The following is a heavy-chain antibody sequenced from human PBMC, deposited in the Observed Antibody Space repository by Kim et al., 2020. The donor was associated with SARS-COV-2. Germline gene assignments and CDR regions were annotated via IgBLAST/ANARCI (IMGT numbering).Heavy chain of an antibody. D-gene: IGHD5-18*01. Sequence: GGSLRLSCAASGFTFSSYVMHWVRQAPGKGLEWVAVIWYDGSIKYYADSVKGRFTISRDNSKNTLYLQMNSLRAEDTAVYYCARGEDRYGYPFLTDYWGQGTLVTVSS. V-gene: IGHV3-33*08. CDR3: ARGEDRYGYPFLTDY. J-gene: IGHJ4*02. CDR2: IWYDGSIK. CDR1: GFTFSSYV.